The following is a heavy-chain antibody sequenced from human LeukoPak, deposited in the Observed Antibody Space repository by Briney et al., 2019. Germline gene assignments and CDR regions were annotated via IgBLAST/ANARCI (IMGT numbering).Heavy chain of an antibody. Sequence: GGSLRLSCAASGFTFSDHGMNWVRQAPGKGLEWVSGISWSGGTIGYADSVKGRFTISRDNAKNSLYLQMNSLRAEDTALYYCAKGPYSSGWYYFDYWGQGTLVTVSS. CDR2: ISWSGGTI. J-gene: IGHJ4*02. D-gene: IGHD6-19*01. V-gene: IGHV3-9*01. CDR3: AKGPYSSGWYYFDY. CDR1: GFTFSDHG.